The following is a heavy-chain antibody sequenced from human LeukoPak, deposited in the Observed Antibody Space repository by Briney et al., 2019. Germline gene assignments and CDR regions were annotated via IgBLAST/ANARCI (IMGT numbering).Heavy chain of an antibody. CDR3: ARVTIFGVSPYYFDY. D-gene: IGHD3-3*01. Sequence: PSETLSLTCTVSGGSISSYYWSWLRQPPGKGLEWIGYIYYSGTTNYNPSLKSRVTISVDTSKNQFSLKLSSVTAADTAVYYCARVTIFGVSPYYFDYWGQGTLVTVSS. J-gene: IGHJ4*02. V-gene: IGHV4-59*01. CDR2: IYYSGTT. CDR1: GGSISSYY.